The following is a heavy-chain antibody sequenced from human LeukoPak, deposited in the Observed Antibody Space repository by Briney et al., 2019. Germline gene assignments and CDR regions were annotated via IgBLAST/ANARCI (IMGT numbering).Heavy chain of an antibody. D-gene: IGHD2-15*01. Sequence: GGSLRLSCAASGFSVSSNHMSWVRQAPGKGLEWVSVIYSSGNTHYADSVKGRFTISRDNSKNTLYLQMGSLRAEDMAVYFCARYCNGVTCYSGYDYWGQGTLVTVSS. CDR2: IYSSGNT. CDR3: ARYCNGVTCYSGYDY. J-gene: IGHJ4*02. CDR1: GFSVSSNH. V-gene: IGHV3-66*01.